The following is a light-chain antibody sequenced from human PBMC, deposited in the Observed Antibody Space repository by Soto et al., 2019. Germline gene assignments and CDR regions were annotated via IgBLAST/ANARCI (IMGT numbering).Light chain of an antibody. CDR3: QENYTGRAVS. CDR1: QNIDNY. Sequence: DIQMTPSPSSLSASLGDRVTITCRASQNIDNYLNWYQHKPGKAPKLLIYATSTLQSGVPSRFSGSGSGREFTLTISSLQPDDCASYFCQENYTGRAVSFGGGTKVDIK. CDR2: ATS. V-gene: IGKV1-39*01. J-gene: IGKJ4*01.